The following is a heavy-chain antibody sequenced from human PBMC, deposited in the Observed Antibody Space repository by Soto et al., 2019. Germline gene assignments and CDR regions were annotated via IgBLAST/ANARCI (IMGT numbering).Heavy chain of an antibody. CDR2: ISGSGGST. V-gene: IGHV3-23*01. CDR3: AKEVSGSGSYWYYYYGMDV. Sequence: PGGSLRLSCAASGFTFSSYAMSWVRQAQGKGLEWVSAISGSGGSTYYADSVKGRFTISRDNSKNTLYLQMNSLRAEDTAVYYSAKEVSGSGSYWYYYYGMDVWGQGTTVTVSS. CDR1: GFTFSSYA. J-gene: IGHJ6*02. D-gene: IGHD3-10*01.